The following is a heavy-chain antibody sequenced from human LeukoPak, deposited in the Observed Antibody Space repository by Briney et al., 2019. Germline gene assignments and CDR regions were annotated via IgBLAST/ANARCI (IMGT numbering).Heavy chain of an antibody. D-gene: IGHD1-20*01. J-gene: IGHJ4*02. V-gene: IGHV3-23*01. Sequence: HPGGSLRLSCAASGFPFSSYAMSWVRQAPGKGLEWVSAISGSGGSTYYADSVKGRFTISRDNSKNTLYLQMNSLRAEDTAVYYCAKALINWSDGGPFDYWGQGTLVTVSS. CDR2: ISGSGGST. CDR1: GFPFSSYA. CDR3: AKALINWSDGGPFDY.